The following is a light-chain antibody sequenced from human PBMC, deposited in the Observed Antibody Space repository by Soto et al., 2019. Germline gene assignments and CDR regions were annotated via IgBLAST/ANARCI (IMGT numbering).Light chain of an antibody. CDR1: QSVSGY. V-gene: IGKV3-11*01. CDR3: QQRSNWPVT. J-gene: IGKJ1*01. CDR2: DAS. Sequence: EIVLTQSPGTLSLSPGERATLSCRASQSVSGYLAWYQQKPGQAPRLLIDDASTRATGISARFIGSGSGTDCTRTISSLEPDDFAVYYCQQRSNWPVTFGQGTRVELK.